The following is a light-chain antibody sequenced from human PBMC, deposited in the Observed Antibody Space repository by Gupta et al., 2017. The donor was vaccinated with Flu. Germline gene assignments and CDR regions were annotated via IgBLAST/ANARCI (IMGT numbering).Light chain of an antibody. CDR1: QSVSSN. V-gene: IGKV3-15*01. CDR3: QHYNNWPS. Sequence: EIVMTQSPATLSVSPGERATFSCRASQSVSSNLAWYQQKAGQAPRLLIHGASTRATGIPARFSGSGSGTEFTLTISSLQSEDFAVYYCQHYNNWPSFGHGTKVDIK. J-gene: IGKJ3*01. CDR2: GAS.